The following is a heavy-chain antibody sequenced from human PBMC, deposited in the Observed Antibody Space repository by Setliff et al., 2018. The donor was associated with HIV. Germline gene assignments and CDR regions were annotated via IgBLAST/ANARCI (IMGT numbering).Heavy chain of an antibody. V-gene: IGHV1-18*01. CDR3: ARNQGDSSGWYAGDY. CDR1: GYTFTSYG. Sequence: ASVKVSCKASGYTFTSYGISWVRQAPGQGLEWMGWISAYNGNTNYAQKFRGRVTMTRDTSTSTVYMDLRNLRSEDTAVYYCARNQGDSSGWYAGDYWGHGTLVTVSS. J-gene: IGHJ4*01. D-gene: IGHD6-19*01. CDR2: ISAYNGNT.